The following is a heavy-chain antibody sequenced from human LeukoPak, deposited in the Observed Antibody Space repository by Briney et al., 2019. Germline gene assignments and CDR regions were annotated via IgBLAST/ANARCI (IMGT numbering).Heavy chain of an antibody. CDR2: IYYSGST. Sequence: SETLSLTCTVSGGSISSSSYYWGWIRQPPGKGLEWIGSIYYSGSTYYNPSLKSRVTISVDTSKNQFSLKLSSVTAADTAVYYCARDLVGRDYYGSGIDYWGQGTLVTVSS. D-gene: IGHD3-10*01. CDR1: GGSISSSSYY. CDR3: ARDLVGRDYYGSGIDY. J-gene: IGHJ4*02. V-gene: IGHV4-39*07.